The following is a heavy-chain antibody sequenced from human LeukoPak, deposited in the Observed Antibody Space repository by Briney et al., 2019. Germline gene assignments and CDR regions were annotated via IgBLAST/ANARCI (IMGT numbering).Heavy chain of an antibody. CDR3: ARDKSSGWYGEGVDY. CDR1: GGSISSGSYY. J-gene: IGHJ4*02. V-gene: IGHV4-61*02. CDR2: IYTSGST. Sequence: SQTLSLTCTVSGGSISSGSYYWRWIRQPAGKGLEWIGRIYTSGSTNYNPSLKSRVTISVDTSKNQFSLKLSSVTAADTAVYYCARDKSSGWYGEGVDYWGQGTLVTVSS. D-gene: IGHD6-19*01.